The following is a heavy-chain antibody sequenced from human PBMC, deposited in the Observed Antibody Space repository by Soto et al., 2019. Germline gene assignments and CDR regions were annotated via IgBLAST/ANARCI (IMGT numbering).Heavy chain of an antibody. CDR3: ARVERGTATTVVDAFDI. CDR1: GGFVSSGSYY. J-gene: IGHJ3*02. Sequence: QVQLQQWGAGLLKPSETLSLTCAVYGGFVSSGSYYWSWIRQPPGKGLEWIGEMSHSGGTHFNPSLKSRVTISVDTSKNPFSLKMSSVTAADPALYYCARVERGTATTVVDAFDIWGPGTMVTVSS. CDR2: MSHSGGT. V-gene: IGHV4-34*01. D-gene: IGHD1-1*01.